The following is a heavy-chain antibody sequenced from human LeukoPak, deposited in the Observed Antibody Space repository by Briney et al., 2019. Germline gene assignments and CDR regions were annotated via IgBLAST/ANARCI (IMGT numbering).Heavy chain of an antibody. D-gene: IGHD3-22*01. CDR1: GDSISSGGYY. CDR3: ASPGGHYDSSGYYSFDY. CDR2: IYYSGST. Sequence: SQTLSLTCTVSGDSISSGGYYWSWIRQPPGKGLEWIGSIYYSGSTYSNPSLKSRVTISVDTSKNQFSLKLSSVTAADTAVYYCASPGGHYDSSGYYSFDYWGQGTLVTVSS. J-gene: IGHJ4*02. V-gene: IGHV4-39*01.